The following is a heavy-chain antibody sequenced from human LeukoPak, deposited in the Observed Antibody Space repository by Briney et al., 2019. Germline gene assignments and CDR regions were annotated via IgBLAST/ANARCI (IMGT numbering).Heavy chain of an antibody. CDR2: ISAYNGNT. CDR3: ARSLYDSSGYLSWGFDY. D-gene: IGHD3-22*01. J-gene: IGHJ4*02. CDR1: GYTFTSYG. Sequence: ASVKVSCKASGYTFTSYGIIWVRQAPGQGLEWMGWISAYNGNTNYAQKLQGRVTMTTDTSTSTAYMELRSLRSDDTAVYYCARSLYDSSGYLSWGFDYWGQGTLVTVSS. V-gene: IGHV1-18*01.